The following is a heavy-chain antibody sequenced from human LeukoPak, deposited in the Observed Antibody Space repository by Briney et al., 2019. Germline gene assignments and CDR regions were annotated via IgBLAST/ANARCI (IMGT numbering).Heavy chain of an antibody. CDR2: INHSGHT. CDR3: ARGRVYFRDLTSLRGLIPFDS. V-gene: IGHV4-34*01. J-gene: IGHJ4*02. D-gene: IGHD3-10*01. Sequence: SETLSLTCAVYGGSLTTHWWTWIRQSAGRGLEWVGEINHSGHTNYNPSFESRLTVSIDKSKNQFSLRLSSATAADTAIYYCARGRVYFRDLTSLRGLIPFDSWGQGTPVIVSS. CDR1: GGSLTTHW.